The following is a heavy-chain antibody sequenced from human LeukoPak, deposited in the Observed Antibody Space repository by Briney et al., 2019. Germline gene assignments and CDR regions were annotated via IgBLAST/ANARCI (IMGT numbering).Heavy chain of an antibody. CDR3: AKEAQGCSITSCYFDS. D-gene: IGHD2-2*01. CDR1: GFTFSNYA. CDR2: ISGSGGNT. Sequence: PGRSLRLSCAASGFTFSNYAMSWVRQAPGKGLEWVSAISGSGGNTYYADSVKGRFTISRDNSKNTLFLQMNSLRAEDTAVYYCAKEAQGCSITSCYFDSWGQGTLVTVSS. V-gene: IGHV3-23*01. J-gene: IGHJ4*02.